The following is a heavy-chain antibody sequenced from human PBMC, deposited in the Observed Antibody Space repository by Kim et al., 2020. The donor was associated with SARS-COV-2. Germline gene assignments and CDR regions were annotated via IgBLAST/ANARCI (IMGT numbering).Heavy chain of an antibody. D-gene: IGHD2-2*02. CDR3: ARDQLLYRAWGF. Sequence: GGSLRLSCAASGFTFSSYAMHWVRQAPGKGLEWVAVISYDGSNKYYADSVKGRFTISRDNSKNTLYLQMNSLRAEDTAVYYCARDQLLYRAWGFWGQGTLVTVSS. CDR2: ISYDGSNK. V-gene: IGHV3-30-3*01. J-gene: IGHJ4*02. CDR1: GFTFSSYA.